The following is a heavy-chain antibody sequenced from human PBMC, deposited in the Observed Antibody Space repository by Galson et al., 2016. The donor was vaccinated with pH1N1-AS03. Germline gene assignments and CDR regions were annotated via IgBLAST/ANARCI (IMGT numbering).Heavy chain of an antibody. V-gene: IGHV2-70*04. D-gene: IGHD1/OR15-1a*01. J-gene: IGHJ6*02. Sequence: PALVKPTQTLTLTCTFSGFSLNTAGQAVAWIRQPPGKALEWLGRIDSNDEKFYSTSLETRLTISRDIFKNQVVLTMTNMDPVDTGTYYCARIRLWNTGLDVWGQGTTVTVSS. CDR2: IDSNDEK. CDR3: ARIRLWNTGLDV. CDR1: GFSLNTAGQA.